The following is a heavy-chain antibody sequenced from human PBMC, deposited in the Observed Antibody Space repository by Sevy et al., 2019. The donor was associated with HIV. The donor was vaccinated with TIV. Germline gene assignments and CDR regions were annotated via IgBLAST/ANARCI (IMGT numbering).Heavy chain of an antibody. J-gene: IGHJ6*03. CDR2: IKSKTDGGTT. Sequence: GGSLRLSCAASGFTFSNAWMSWVRQAPGKGLEWVGRIKSKTDGGTTDYAANVKGRFTISRDDSKNTLYLQSNRMKTEETVVYYCTTVYDFWSGYLGSYYMDVWGKGTTVTVSS. D-gene: IGHD3-3*01. CDR3: TTVYDFWSGYLGSYYMDV. V-gene: IGHV3-15*01. CDR1: GFTFSNAW.